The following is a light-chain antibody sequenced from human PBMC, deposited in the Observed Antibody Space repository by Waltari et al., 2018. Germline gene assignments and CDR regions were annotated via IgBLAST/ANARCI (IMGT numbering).Light chain of an antibody. CDR3: LHDYGYPRT. J-gene: IGKJ1*01. CDR1: EDIRND. CDR2: GTS. V-gene: IGKV1-6*01. Sequence: TQLTQSPSSLSASVGDRVILTCRAIEDIRNDLAWYQQQPGKAPKVLIYGTSILHSGVPSRFSGSGSGTDFTLTITNLQPEDFATYFCLHDYGYPRTFGQGTKVEVK.